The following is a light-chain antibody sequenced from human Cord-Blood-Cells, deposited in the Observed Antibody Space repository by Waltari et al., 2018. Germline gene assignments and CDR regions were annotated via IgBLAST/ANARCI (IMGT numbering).Light chain of an antibody. CDR3: MQALQTPRT. CDR2: LGS. CDR1: QSLLHSNVYNY. J-gene: IGKJ1*01. V-gene: IGKV2-28*01. Sequence: DIVMTQTPLSLPVTPGEPASISCRSSQSLLHSNVYNYLEWYLQKPGPSPQLLIDLGSNRASGVPDRFSGSGSGTDFTLKISRVEAEDVGVYYCMQALQTPRTFGQGTKVEIK.